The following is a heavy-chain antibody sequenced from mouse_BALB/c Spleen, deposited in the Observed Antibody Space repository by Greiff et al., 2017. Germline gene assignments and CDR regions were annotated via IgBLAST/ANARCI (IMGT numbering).Heavy chain of an antibody. CDR1: GFTFSSFG. V-gene: IGHV5-17*02. J-gene: IGHJ4*01. D-gene: IGHD1-1*01. CDR2: ISSGSSTI. CDR3: ARYRHYYGSSYGAMDY. Sequence: EVQLMESGGGLVQPGGSRKLSCAASGFTFSSFGMHWVRQAPEKGLEWVAYISSGSSTIYYADTVKGRFTISRDNPKNTLFLQMTSLRSEDTAMYYCARYRHYYGSSYGAMDYWGQGTSVTVSS.